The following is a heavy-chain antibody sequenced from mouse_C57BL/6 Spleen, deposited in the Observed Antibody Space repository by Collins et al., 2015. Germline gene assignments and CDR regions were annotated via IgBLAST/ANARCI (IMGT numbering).Heavy chain of an antibody. J-gene: IGHJ2*01. Sequence: DVQLQESGPGLVKPSQSLSLTCSVTGYSITSGYYWNWIRQFPGNKLEWMGYISYDGSNNYNPSLKNRISITRDTSKNQFFLKLNSVTTEDTATYYCAREPDYGSSYFDYWGQGTTLTASS. D-gene: IGHD1-1*01. CDR1: GYSITSGYY. V-gene: IGHV3-6*01. CDR3: AREPDYGSSYFDY. CDR2: ISYDGSN.